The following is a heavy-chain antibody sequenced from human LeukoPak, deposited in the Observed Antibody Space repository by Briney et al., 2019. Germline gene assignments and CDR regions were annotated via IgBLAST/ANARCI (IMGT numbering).Heavy chain of an antibody. CDR1: GGSISSYY. D-gene: IGHD3-9*01. CDR3: ARGPDILTGYAFDY. J-gene: IGHJ4*02. Sequence: PSETLSLTCTVSGGSISSYYWSWIRQPAGKGLEWIGRIYTSGSTNYNPSLKSRVTMSVDTSKNQFSLKLSSVTAADTAVYYCARGPDILTGYAFDYWGQGTLVTVSS. CDR2: IYTSGST. V-gene: IGHV4-4*07.